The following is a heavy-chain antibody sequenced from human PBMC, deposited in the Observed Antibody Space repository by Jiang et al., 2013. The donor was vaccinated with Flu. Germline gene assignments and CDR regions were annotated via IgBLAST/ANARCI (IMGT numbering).Heavy chain of an antibody. J-gene: IGHJ5*02. V-gene: IGHV4-59*08. D-gene: IGHD5-12*01. CDR2: IHDSGSS. CDR1: GGSISGYY. CDR3: ARGIVTTVRGLTWFDP. Sequence: GSGLVKPSETLSLTCTVSGGSISGYYWSWIRQPPGKGLEWIGYIHDSGSSNYNPSLKSRVTMSVDTSKNQFSLKLSSVTAADTAVYYCARGIVTTVRGLTWFDPWGQGTLVTVSS.